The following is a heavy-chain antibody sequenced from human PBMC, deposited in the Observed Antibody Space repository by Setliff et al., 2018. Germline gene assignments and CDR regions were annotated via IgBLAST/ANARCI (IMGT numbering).Heavy chain of an antibody. CDR3: ARSPYSSSWSQEEYSGAFDI. CDR1: GGTFSSYA. V-gene: IGHV1-69*06. D-gene: IGHD6-13*01. J-gene: IGHJ3*02. CDR2: IIPIFGTA. Sequence: SVKVSCKASGGTFSSYAISWVRQAPGQGLAWMGGIIPIFGTANYAQKFQVRVTITADKSTSTAYMELSSLRSEDTAVYYCARSPYSSSWSQEEYSGAFDIWGQGTMVTVSS.